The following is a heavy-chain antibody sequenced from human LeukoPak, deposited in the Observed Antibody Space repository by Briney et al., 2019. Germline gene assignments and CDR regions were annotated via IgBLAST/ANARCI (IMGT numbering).Heavy chain of an antibody. D-gene: IGHD3-9*01. CDR3: SRGRAYFD. CDR1: SGSFSGYY. J-gene: IGHJ4*02. V-gene: IGHV4-34*01. Sequence: PSETLSLTCAVYSGSFSGYYWSWIRQPPGKGLERIGEINHSGSTNYNPSLKSRVTISQDTSKNQFSLRLSSVTAADTAVYYCSRGRAYFDWGQGTLVTVSS. CDR2: INHSGST.